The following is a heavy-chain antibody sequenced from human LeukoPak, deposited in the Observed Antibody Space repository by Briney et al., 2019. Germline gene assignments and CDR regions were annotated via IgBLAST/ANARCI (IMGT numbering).Heavy chain of an antibody. D-gene: IGHD3-10*01. V-gene: IGHV4-59*01. CDR3: ARTTMVRGTYYMDV. J-gene: IGHJ6*03. CDR1: GGSINSYY. Sequence: SETLSLTCTVSGGSINSYYWSWIRQPPGKGLQWIGCIHYSGSTNYNSSLKSRVTISVDTSKNQFSLKLSSVTAADTAVYYCARTTMVRGTYYMDVWGKGTTVTTSS. CDR2: IHYSGST.